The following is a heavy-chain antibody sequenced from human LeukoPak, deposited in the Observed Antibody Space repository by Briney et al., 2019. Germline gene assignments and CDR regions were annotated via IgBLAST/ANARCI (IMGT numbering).Heavy chain of an antibody. CDR1: GFTFSSYG. V-gene: IGHV3-33*06. CDR2: IWYDGSNK. CDR3: AKPGYYYDSSGYYIDY. D-gene: IGHD3-22*01. Sequence: PGGSLRLSCAASGFTFSSYGMHWVRQAPGKGLEWVAVIWYDGSNKYYADSVKGRFTISRDNSKNTLYLQMNSLRAEDTAVYYCAKPGYYYDSSGYYIDYWGQGTLVTVS. J-gene: IGHJ4*02.